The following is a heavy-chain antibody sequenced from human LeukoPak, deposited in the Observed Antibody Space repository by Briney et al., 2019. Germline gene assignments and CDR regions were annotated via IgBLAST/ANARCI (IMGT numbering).Heavy chain of an antibody. Sequence: SETLSLPCTVSGGSISSYYWSWIRQPPGKGLEWIGSIYHSGSTYYNPSLKSRVTISVDTSKNQFSLKLSSVTAADTAVYYCAREGDYYDSSGYRVFAFDIWGQGTMVTVSS. J-gene: IGHJ3*02. V-gene: IGHV4-38-2*02. D-gene: IGHD3-22*01. CDR3: AREGDYYDSSGYRVFAFDI. CDR1: GGSISSYY. CDR2: IYHSGST.